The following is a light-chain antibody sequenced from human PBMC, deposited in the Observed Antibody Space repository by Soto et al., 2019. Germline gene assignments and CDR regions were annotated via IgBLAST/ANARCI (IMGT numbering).Light chain of an antibody. CDR1: QGISSY. Sequence: TQSPLSLPVTPGEPASISCRASQGISSYLGWYQQKPGKAPKLLIYGASTLQSGVPSRFSGSGSGTDFTLTISSLQPEDFATYYCQQLNKYPSTFGGGTKVDI. CDR3: QQLNKYPST. CDR2: GAS. V-gene: IGKV1-9*01. J-gene: IGKJ4*01.